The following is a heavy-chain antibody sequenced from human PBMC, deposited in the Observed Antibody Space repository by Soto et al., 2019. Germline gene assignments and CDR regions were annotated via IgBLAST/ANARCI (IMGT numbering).Heavy chain of an antibody. CDR1: GYTFTGYY. V-gene: IGHV1-2*04. Sequence: GASVKVSCKASGYTFTGYYMHWVRQAPGQGLEWMGWINPNSGGTNYAQKFQGWVTMTRDTSISTAYMELSRLRSDDTAVYYCARDRGLGYCSSTSCYTPYYYYYGMDVWGQGTTVTVSS. CDR3: ARDRGLGYCSSTSCYTPYYYYYGMDV. D-gene: IGHD2-2*01. J-gene: IGHJ6*02. CDR2: INPNSGGT.